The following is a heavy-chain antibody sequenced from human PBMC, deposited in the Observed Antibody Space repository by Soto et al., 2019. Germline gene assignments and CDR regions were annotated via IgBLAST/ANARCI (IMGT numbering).Heavy chain of an antibody. D-gene: IGHD4-17*01. J-gene: IGHJ6*02. V-gene: IGHV1-69*13. Sequence: ASVKVSCKASGGTFSSYAISWVRQAPGQGLEWMGGIIPIFGTANYAQKFQGRVTITADESTSTAYMELSSLRSEDTAVYYCAAEGTVTTGMDVWGQGTTVTVSS. CDR3: AAEGTVTTGMDV. CDR1: GGTFSSYA. CDR2: IIPIFGTA.